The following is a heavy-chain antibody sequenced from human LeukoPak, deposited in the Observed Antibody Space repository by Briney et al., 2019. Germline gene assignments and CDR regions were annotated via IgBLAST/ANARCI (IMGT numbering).Heavy chain of an antibody. D-gene: IGHD4/OR15-4a*01. Sequence: SETLCLTCTASTDSISDHYWGWIRQAPGKGLEWIAYISDTGIISYKPSLKSRVTISLKTSQNQFSLKVTPVNTSDTAVYYCARLTENNWFDPWGQGILVTVSS. V-gene: IGHV4-59*11. CDR3: ARLTENNWFDP. J-gene: IGHJ5*02. CDR2: ISDTGII. CDR1: TDSISDHY.